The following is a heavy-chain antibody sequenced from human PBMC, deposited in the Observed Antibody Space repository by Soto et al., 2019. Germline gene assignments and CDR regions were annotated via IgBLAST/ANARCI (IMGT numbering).Heavy chain of an antibody. D-gene: IGHD2-15*01. J-gene: IGHJ4*02. CDR1: GGSVSSEHYY. Sequence: QVQLQESGPGLVRSSETLSLTCTVSGGSVSSEHYYWNWIRQPPGKGLEWIGYFFYTCSTNYNPSLERRLTISVDMSKNHFSLKLSSVTAADTAVYYCAGGTDGKKLAYWGQGTLVTVSS. CDR3: AGGTDGKKLAY. V-gene: IGHV4-61*03. CDR2: FFYTCST.